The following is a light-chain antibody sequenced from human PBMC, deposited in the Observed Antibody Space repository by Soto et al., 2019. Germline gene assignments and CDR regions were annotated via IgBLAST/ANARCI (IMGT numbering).Light chain of an antibody. CDR1: SSNIGAGYD. V-gene: IGLV1-40*01. CDR3: QSYDSSLSGLV. Sequence: QSVLTQPPSVSGAPGQRVTISCTGSSSNIGAGYDVHWYQQLPGTAPKLLFYGNSNRPSGVPDRFSGSKSGTSASLAITGLQAEDEADYYCQSYDSSLSGLVFGAGTKVTVL. J-gene: IGLJ1*01. CDR2: GNS.